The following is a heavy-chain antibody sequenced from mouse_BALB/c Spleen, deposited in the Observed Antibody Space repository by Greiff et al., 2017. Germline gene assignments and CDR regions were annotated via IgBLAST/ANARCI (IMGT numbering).Heavy chain of an antibody. Sequence: VMLVESGPGLVAPSQSLSITCTVSGFSLTSYGVHWVRQPPGKGLEWLGVIWAGGSTNYNSALMSRLSISKDNSKSQVFLKMNSLQTDDTAMYYCARERGKIFDYWGQGTTLTVSS. CDR2: IWAGGST. D-gene: IGHD2-1*01. J-gene: IGHJ2*01. CDR1: GFSLTSYG. CDR3: ARERGKIFDY. V-gene: IGHV2-9*02.